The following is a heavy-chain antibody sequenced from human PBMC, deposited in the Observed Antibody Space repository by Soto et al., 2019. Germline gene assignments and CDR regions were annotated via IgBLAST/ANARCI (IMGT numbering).Heavy chain of an antibody. Sequence: QVQLVQSGAEVKKPGASVKVSCKASGYTFTSYGISWVRQAPGQGLEWMGWISAYNGNTNYAQNLQGRVTMTTDTYPSTAYMERRSLRSDDTAVYYCARGGLVGGTSYWYFDVWGRGTLVTVSS. D-gene: IGHD2-15*01. CDR3: ARGGLVGGTSYWYFDV. V-gene: IGHV1-18*01. CDR2: ISAYNGNT. J-gene: IGHJ2*01. CDR1: GYTFTSYG.